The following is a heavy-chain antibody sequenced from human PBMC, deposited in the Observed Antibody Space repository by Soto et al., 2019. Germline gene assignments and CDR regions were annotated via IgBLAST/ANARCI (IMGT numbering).Heavy chain of an antibody. CDR3: ARDRSSWGY. CDR1: GGSISSYY. Sequence: QVQLQESGPGLVKPSETLSLTCTVSGGSISSYYWSWIRQPPGKGLEGIGYIYYSGSTNYNPSLKSRVTISVDTSKNQFSLKLSSVTAADTAVYYCARDRSSWGYWGQGTLVTVSS. V-gene: IGHV4-59*01. J-gene: IGHJ4*02. D-gene: IGHD6-13*01. CDR2: IYYSGST.